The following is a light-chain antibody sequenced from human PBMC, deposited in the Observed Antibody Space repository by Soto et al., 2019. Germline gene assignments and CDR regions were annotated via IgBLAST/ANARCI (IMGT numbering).Light chain of an antibody. J-gene: IGKJ2*01. CDR2: DAS. CDR3: QQYNNWPPVNT. V-gene: IGKV3D-15*01. Sequence: EIVLTQSPATLSVSPGERATLSCRASQSISSKLAWYQQKRGQAPRLLIYDASTRATGIPARFSGSGSGTEFTLTISSLQSEDFAVYYCQQYNNWPPVNTFGQGTKLEIK. CDR1: QSISSK.